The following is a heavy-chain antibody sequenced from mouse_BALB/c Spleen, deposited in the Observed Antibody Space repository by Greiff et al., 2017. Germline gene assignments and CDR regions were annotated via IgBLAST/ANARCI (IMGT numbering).Heavy chain of an antibody. J-gene: IGHJ4*01. CDR1: GFTFSSYY. Sequence: EVQLVESGGGLVKLGGSLKLSCAASGFTFSSYYMSWVRQTPEKRLELVAAINSNGGSTYYPDTVKGRFTISRDNAKNTLYLQMSSLKSEDTALYYCARCFLDGNYVYYAMDYWGQGTSVTVSS. CDR3: ARCFLDGNYVYYAMDY. CDR2: INSNGGST. D-gene: IGHD2-1*01. V-gene: IGHV5-6-2*01.